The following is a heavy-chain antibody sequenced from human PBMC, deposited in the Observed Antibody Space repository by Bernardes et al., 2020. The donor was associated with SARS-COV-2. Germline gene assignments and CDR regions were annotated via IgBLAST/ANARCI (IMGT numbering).Heavy chain of an antibody. CDR3: AKPPEAGPFDY. Sequence: GGSLRLSCAASGFTFSSSAMMWVRLAPGKGLEWVSAISGSGGSAYYADSVKGRFTISRDNSKNTLYLQMNSLRAEDTAVYYCAKPPEAGPFDYWGQGTLVTVSS. CDR2: ISGSGGSA. V-gene: IGHV3-23*01. CDR1: GFTFSSSA. J-gene: IGHJ4*02.